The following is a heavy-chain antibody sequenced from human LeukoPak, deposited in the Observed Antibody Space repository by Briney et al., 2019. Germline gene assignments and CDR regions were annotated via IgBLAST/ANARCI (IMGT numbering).Heavy chain of an antibody. V-gene: IGHV4-31*03. D-gene: IGHD4-23*01. CDR1: GGSISSGGYY. CDR3: ARGGMVRLGPFDY. CDR2: IYYSGST. J-gene: IGHJ4*02. Sequence: SQTLSLTCTVSGGSISSGGYYWSWIRQHPGTGLEWIGYIYYSGSTYYNPSLKSRVTISVDTSKNQFSLKLSSVTAADTAVYYCARGGMVRLGPFDYWGQGTLVTVSS.